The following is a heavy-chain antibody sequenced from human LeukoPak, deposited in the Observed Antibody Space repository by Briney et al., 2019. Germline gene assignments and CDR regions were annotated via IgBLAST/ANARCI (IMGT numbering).Heavy chain of an antibody. CDR1: GFSLSTSGVG. Sequence: SGPTLVNPTQTLTLTCTFSGFSLSTSGVGVGWIRQPPGKALEWLALIYWNDDKRYSPSLKSRLTITKDTSKNQVVLTMTNMDPVDTATYYCAHRPITMVRGVKNNWFDPWGQGTLVTVSS. CDR2: IYWNDDK. J-gene: IGHJ5*02. D-gene: IGHD3-10*01. CDR3: AHRPITMVRGVKNNWFDP. V-gene: IGHV2-5*01.